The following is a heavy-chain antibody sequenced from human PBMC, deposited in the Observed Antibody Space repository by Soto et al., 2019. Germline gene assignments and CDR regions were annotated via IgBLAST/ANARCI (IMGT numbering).Heavy chain of an antibody. D-gene: IGHD2-15*01. J-gene: IGHJ4*02. Sequence: EVQLVETGGGLIQPGGSLRLSCAASGFTVSSNYMSWVRQAPGKGLEWVSVIYSGGSTYYADSVKGRFTISRDNSKNTLYLQMNSLRAEDTAVYYGAKRPVGAAFDYWGQGTLVTVSS. CDR2: IYSGGST. V-gene: IGHV3-53*02. CDR1: GFTVSSNY. CDR3: AKRPVGAAFDY.